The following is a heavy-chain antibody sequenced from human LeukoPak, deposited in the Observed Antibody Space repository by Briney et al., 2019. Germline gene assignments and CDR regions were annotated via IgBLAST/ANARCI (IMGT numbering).Heavy chain of an antibody. CDR1: GVSMSAYQ. Sequence: SETLSLTCTVSGVSMSAYQWSWVRQSPEKGLEWIGCVNTKGETSYNPSLRSRVTTSVDTSKSQFSLRLTSVTAADTAVYYCATSNDAKIAPFDHWGQGAPVTVSS. J-gene: IGHJ4*02. CDR2: VNTKGET. D-gene: IGHD2-21*01. CDR3: ATSNDAKIAPFDH. V-gene: IGHV4-4*09.